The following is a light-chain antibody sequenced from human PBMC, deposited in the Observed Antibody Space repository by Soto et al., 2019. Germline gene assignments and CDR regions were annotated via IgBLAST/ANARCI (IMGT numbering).Light chain of an antibody. V-gene: IGKV1-27*01. CDR2: AAS. CDR3: QKHNGAPPWT. J-gene: IGKJ1*01. Sequence: DIQMTQSPSSLSASVGDRVTITCRASQGISDYLAWYQQKPGKVPKLLIYAASTLQSGVPSRFSGSGSGTEFTLTISSLQHEDVATYYCQKHNGAPPWTFGQGTKVEIK. CDR1: QGISDY.